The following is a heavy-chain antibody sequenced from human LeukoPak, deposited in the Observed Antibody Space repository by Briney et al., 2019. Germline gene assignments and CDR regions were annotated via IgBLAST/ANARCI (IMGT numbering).Heavy chain of an antibody. J-gene: IGHJ5*02. V-gene: IGHV4-30-2*01. CDR2: IYDRGPA. D-gene: IGHD3-10*01. CDR1: GGSISSGSYY. CDR3: ARSRQASGLFSS. Sequence: SETLSLTCTVSGGSISSGSYYWSWIRQPPGKGLEWIGCIYDRGPASYNPSLKSRFTISVDRPKNQFFLNVTSLTAADTAVYYCARSRQASGLFSSWGQGTLVVVSS.